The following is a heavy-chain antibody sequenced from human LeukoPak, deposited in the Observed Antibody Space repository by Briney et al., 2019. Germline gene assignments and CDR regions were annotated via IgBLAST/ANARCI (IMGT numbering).Heavy chain of an antibody. Sequence: PGGSLRLSCAASGFTFSSYAMSWVRQAPGKGLEWVSAISGSGGSTYYADSVKGRFTISRDNAKNSLHLQMNSLRAEDTAVYYCARDRIGMATIRFAFDLWGQGTVVTVSS. V-gene: IGHV3-23*01. J-gene: IGHJ3*01. CDR2: ISGSGGST. D-gene: IGHD5-24*01. CDR3: ARDRIGMATIRFAFDL. CDR1: GFTFSSYA.